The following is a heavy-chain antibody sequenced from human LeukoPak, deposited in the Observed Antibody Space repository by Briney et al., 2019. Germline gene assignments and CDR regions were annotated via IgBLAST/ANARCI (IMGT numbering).Heavy chain of an antibody. CDR1: GYGFTSYW. J-gene: IGHJ6*04. D-gene: IGHD6-13*01. V-gene: IGHV5-51*01. Sequence: GESLKISCKTSGYGFTSYWIGWVRRTPGKGLEWMAIIYPADSDTKYSPSFEGHVTISADKDTTTAFLQSSSLTASDTAMYYCARHSRIAAAGSKTNYYYGIDDWGKGTTVTVSS. CDR3: ARHSRIAAAGSKTNYYYGIDD. CDR2: IYPADSDT.